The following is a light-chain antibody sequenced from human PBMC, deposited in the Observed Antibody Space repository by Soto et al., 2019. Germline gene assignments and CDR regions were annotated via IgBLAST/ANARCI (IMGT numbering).Light chain of an antibody. Sequence: EIVLTQSPGTLSSSPGERATLSCRASQSVRSSYLEWSQQKPGQAPRLLIYGASSRATGIPDRFSGSESGTDFTLTISRLEPEDFAGYYCQQYGSTPKTFGQGTKLEIK. CDR2: GAS. J-gene: IGKJ2*01. CDR1: QSVRSSY. CDR3: QQYGSTPKT. V-gene: IGKV3-20*01.